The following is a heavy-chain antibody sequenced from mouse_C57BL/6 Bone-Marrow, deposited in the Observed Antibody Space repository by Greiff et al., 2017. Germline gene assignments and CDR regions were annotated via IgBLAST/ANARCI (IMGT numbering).Heavy chain of an antibody. CDR3: AREHDGFAY. V-gene: IGHV3-6*01. D-gene: IGHD2-12*01. CDR2: ISYDGSN. J-gene: IGHJ3*01. CDR1: GYSITSGYY. Sequence: EVQLQQSGPGLVKPSQSLSLTCSVTGYSITSGYYWNWIRQFPGNKLEWMGYISYDGSNNYNPSLKNRISITRDTSKNQFFLKLNSVTTEDTATYYCAREHDGFAYWGQGTLVTVSA.